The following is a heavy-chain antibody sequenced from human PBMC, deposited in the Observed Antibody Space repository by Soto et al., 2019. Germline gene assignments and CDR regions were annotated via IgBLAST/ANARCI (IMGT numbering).Heavy chain of an antibody. Sequence: ASVKVSCKASGYTFTSYDIYWVRQATGQGLEWMGWMNPNTGNSGYAQKFQGRVTMTSDTSISTAHMELSSLGSEDTAVYYCARRAETNGWNGFGADKYYFDFWGQGTLVTVSS. D-gene: IGHD1-1*01. CDR1: GYTFTSYD. CDR2: MNPNTGNS. J-gene: IGHJ4*02. V-gene: IGHV1-8*01. CDR3: ARRAETNGWNGFGADKYYFDF.